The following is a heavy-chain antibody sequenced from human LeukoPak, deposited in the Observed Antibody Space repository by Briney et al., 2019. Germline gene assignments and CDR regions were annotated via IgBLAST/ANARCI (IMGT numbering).Heavy chain of an antibody. J-gene: IGHJ6*03. CDR1: GGSFSGYY. CDR3: ARGYYMDV. Sequence: SETLSLTCAVYGGSFSGYYWSWIRQPPGKGLEWIGEINHSGSTNYNPSLKSRVTISVDTSKNQFSLKLSSVTAADTAVYYCARGYYMDVWGKGTTVTVSS. CDR2: INHSGST. V-gene: IGHV4-34*01.